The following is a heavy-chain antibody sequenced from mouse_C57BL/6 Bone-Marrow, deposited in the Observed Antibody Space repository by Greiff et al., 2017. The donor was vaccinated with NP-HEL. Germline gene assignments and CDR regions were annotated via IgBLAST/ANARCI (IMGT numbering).Heavy chain of an antibody. CDR2: INPNNGGT. J-gene: IGHJ4*01. CDR3: ARFGYYGSSYGYAMDY. Sequence: VQLQQSGPELVKPGASVKIPCKASGYTFTDYNMDWVKQSHGKSLEWIGDINPNNGGTIYNQKFKGKATLTVDKSSSTAYMELRSLTSEDTAVYYCARFGYYGSSYGYAMDYWGQGTSVTVSS. D-gene: IGHD1-1*01. CDR1: GYTFTDYN. V-gene: IGHV1-18*01.